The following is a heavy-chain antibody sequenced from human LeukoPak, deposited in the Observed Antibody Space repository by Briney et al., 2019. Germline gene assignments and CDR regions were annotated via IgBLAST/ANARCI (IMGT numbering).Heavy chain of an antibody. V-gene: IGHV4-34*01. CDR2: INHSGST. CDR1: GGSFSGYY. D-gene: IGHD3-10*01. CDR3: ARGRDRLGESTGY. J-gene: IGHJ4*02. Sequence: SETLSLTCAVCGGSFSGYYWSWIRQPPGKGLEWIGEINHSGSTNYNPSLKSRVTISVDTSKNQFSLKLSSVTAADTAVYYCARGRDRLGESTGYWGQGTLVTVSS.